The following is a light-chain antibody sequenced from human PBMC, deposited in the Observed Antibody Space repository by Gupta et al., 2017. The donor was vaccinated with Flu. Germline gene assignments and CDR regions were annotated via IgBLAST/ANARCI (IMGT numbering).Light chain of an antibody. CDR2: RSN. V-gene: IGLV1-47*01. Sequence: RVTISCSGGNSNIGINYVYWYQQLPGAAPKLLIYRSNQRPSGVPDRVSGSKSGTSASLAISGLRSEDEADYVWAAWDDSLSGVVFGGGTKLTVL. CDR1: NSNIGINY. J-gene: IGLJ2*01. CDR3: AAWDDSLSGVV.